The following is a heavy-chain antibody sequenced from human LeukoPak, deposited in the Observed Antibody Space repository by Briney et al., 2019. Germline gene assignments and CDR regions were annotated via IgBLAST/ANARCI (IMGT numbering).Heavy chain of an antibody. CDR1: GGSISSGDYY. CDR2: IYYSGNT. D-gene: IGHD4-11*01. CDR3: ARASDLDYRNYYYMDV. V-gene: IGHV4-61*08. J-gene: IGHJ6*03. Sequence: SETLSLTCTVSGGSISSGDYYWSWIRQPPGKGLEWIGYIYYSGNTNYNPSLKSRVTISVDTSKNQFSLKLSSVTAADTAVYYCARASDLDYRNYYYMDVWGKGTTVTVSS.